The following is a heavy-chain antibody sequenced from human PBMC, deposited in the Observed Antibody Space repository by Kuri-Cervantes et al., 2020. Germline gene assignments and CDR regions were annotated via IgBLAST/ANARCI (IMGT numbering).Heavy chain of an antibody. CDR3: ARIYYGSGSYSYFDY. D-gene: IGHD3-10*01. Sequence: SVKVSCKASGYSFTSYEINWVRQAPGQGLEWMGWIIPIFGTANYAQKFQGRVTITADESTSTAYMELSSLRSEDTAVYYCARIYYGSGSYSYFDYWGQGTLVTVSS. J-gene: IGHJ4*02. V-gene: IGHV1-69*13. CDR1: GYSFTSYE. CDR2: IIPIFGTA.